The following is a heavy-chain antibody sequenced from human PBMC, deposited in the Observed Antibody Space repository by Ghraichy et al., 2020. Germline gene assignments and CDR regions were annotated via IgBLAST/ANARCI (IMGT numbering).Heavy chain of an antibody. CDR1: GFTLSSWN. CDR3: VAAFDY. CDR2: ISSSFGTI. Sequence: GGSLRLSCAASGFTLSSWNMNWVRQAPGKGLEWVSYISSSFGTIHYVDSVKGRFTASRDSGKNSMYLQLNSLRDEDTAVYYCVAAFDYWGQGTLVTVSS. V-gene: IGHV3-48*02. D-gene: IGHD6-13*01. J-gene: IGHJ4*02.